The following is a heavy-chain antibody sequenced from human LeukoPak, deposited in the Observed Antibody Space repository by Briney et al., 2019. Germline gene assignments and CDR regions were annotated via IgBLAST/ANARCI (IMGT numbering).Heavy chain of an antibody. CDR3: ARGRLLWFGELLF. CDR1: GYSFTSYW. V-gene: IGHV5-51*06. D-gene: IGHD3-10*01. J-gene: IGHJ4*02. Sequence: GESLKISCKGSGYSFTSYWIAWVRQMPGKGLEWMGIIYPGDSDTRYSPSFKGQVTISADKSISTAYLEWSSLTASDTAMYYCARGRLLWFGELLFWGQGTLVTVSS. CDR2: IYPGDSDT.